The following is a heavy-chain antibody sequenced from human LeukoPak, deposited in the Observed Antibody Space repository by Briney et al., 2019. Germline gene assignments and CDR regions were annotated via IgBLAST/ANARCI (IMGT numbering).Heavy chain of an antibody. CDR3: ARRYYDFWSGKYNWFDP. D-gene: IGHD3-3*01. CDR1: GGSISSYY. Sequence: SETLSLTCTVSGGSISSYYWSWIRQPPGKGLEWIGYIYYSGSTNYNPSLKSRVTISVDMSKNQFSLKLSSVTAADTAVYYCARRYYDFWSGKYNWFDPWGQGTLVTVSS. V-gene: IGHV4-59*01. CDR2: IYYSGST. J-gene: IGHJ5*02.